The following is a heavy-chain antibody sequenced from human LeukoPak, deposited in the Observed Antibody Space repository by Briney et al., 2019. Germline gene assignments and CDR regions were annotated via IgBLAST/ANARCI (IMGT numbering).Heavy chain of an antibody. Sequence: GGSLRLPCAAPGFTFSSYEMNWVRQAPGKGLEWVSYISSSGSTIYYADSVKGRFTISRDNAKNSLYLQMNSLRAEDTAVYYCAELGITMIGGVWGKGTTVTISS. J-gene: IGHJ6*04. CDR3: AELGITMIGGV. D-gene: IGHD3-10*02. CDR1: GFTFSSYE. CDR2: ISSSGSTI. V-gene: IGHV3-48*03.